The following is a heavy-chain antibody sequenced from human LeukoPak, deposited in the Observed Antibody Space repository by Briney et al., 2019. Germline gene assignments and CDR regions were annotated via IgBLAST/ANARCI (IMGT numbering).Heavy chain of an antibody. D-gene: IGHD2/OR15-2a*01. CDR2: INSDGSWT. Sequence: GTLSLTCAVSGDSISSDIWWNWVRQAPGKGLVWVSHINSDGSWTSYADSVKGRFTISKDNAKNTVYLQMNSLRAEDTAVYYCVSFYETYWGRGTLVTVSS. J-gene: IGHJ4*02. V-gene: IGHV3-74*01. CDR3: VSFYETY. CDR1: GDSISSDIW.